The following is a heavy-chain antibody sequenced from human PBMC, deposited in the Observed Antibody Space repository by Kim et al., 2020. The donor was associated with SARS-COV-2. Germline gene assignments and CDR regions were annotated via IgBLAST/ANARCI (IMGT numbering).Heavy chain of an antibody. CDR3: AKEQGALGNPVFDS. Sequence: GGSLRLSCAASGFTYTNYAMSWVRQAPEKGLEWVSGISDGGSTFYADSVKGRFTISRDNSKSTLYLQMNSLRVEDTAVYYCAKEQGALGNPVFDSWGQGILVTVSS. CDR2: ISDGGST. V-gene: IGHV3-23*01. CDR1: GFTYTNYA. D-gene: IGHD2-15*01. J-gene: IGHJ4*02.